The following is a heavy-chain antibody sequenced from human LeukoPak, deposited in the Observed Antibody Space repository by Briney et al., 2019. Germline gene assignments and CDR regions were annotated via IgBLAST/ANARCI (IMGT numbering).Heavy chain of an antibody. D-gene: IGHD3-22*01. Sequence: GSLRLSCAASGFTISSNYMSWVCQAPGKGLEWVSVIYSGGSTYYADSVKGRFTISRDNSKNTLYLQMNSLRAEDTAVYYCASPLYCYDSSGYPFDYWGQGTLVTVSS. CDR2: IYSGGST. V-gene: IGHV3-66*01. CDR3: ASPLYCYDSSGYPFDY. J-gene: IGHJ4*02. CDR1: GFTISSNY.